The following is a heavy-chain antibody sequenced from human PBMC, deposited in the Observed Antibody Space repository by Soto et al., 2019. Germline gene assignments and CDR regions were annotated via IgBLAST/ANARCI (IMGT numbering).Heavy chain of an antibody. Sequence: ALVKVSCKASGYTFTSYAMHWVRQAPGQRLEWMGWINAGNGNTKYSQKFQGRVTITRDTSASTAYMELSSLRSEDTAVYYCARDKYSSGWEYYFDYWGQGTLVTVSS. J-gene: IGHJ4*02. CDR2: INAGNGNT. CDR1: GYTFTSYA. CDR3: ARDKYSSGWEYYFDY. D-gene: IGHD6-19*01. V-gene: IGHV1-3*01.